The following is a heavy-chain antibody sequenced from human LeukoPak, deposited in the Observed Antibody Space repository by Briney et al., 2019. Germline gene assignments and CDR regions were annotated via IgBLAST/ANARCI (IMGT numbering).Heavy chain of an antibody. V-gene: IGHV2-5*02. CDR3: AHRTDYDACDI. Sequence: SGPTLVNPTQTLTLTCTFSGFSPSTSGVGVGWIRQPPGKALEWLALIYWDDDKRYSPSLKSRLTITKDTSKNQVVLTMTNMDLVDTSTYYCAHRTDYDACDIWVRGTMVTVSS. D-gene: IGHD3-16*01. CDR2: IYWDDDK. CDR1: GFSPSTSGVG. J-gene: IGHJ3*02.